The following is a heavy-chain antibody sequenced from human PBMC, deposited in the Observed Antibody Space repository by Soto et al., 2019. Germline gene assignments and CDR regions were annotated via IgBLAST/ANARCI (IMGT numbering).Heavy chain of an antibody. CDR3: ARGVAAMVSGFDY. V-gene: IGHV3-33*01. CDR2: IWYDGSNK. D-gene: IGHD5-18*01. Sequence: QVQLVESGGGVVQPGRSLRLSCAASGFTLSSYGMHWVRQAPGKGLEWVAVIWYDGSNKYYADSVKGRFTISRDNSKNTLYLQMNSLRAEDTAVYYCARGVAAMVSGFDYWGPGTLVTVSS. CDR1: GFTLSSYG. J-gene: IGHJ4*02.